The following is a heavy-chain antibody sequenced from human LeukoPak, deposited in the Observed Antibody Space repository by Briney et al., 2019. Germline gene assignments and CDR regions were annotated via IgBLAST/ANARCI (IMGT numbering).Heavy chain of an antibody. V-gene: IGHV1-69*04. CDR3: ARDKSPHGIAVAGADY. CDR2: IIPILGIA. D-gene: IGHD6-19*01. Sequence: ASVKVSCKASGGTFSSYAISWVRQAPGQGLEWMGRIIPILGIANYAQKFQGRVTITADKSTSTAYMVLSSLRSEDTAVYYCARDKSPHGIAVAGADYWGQGTLVTVSS. CDR1: GGTFSSYA. J-gene: IGHJ4*02.